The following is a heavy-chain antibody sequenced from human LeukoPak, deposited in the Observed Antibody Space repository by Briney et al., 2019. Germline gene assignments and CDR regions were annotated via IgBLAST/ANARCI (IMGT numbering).Heavy chain of an antibody. CDR2: IYYSGST. CDR3: ATSQCGSDCYLAGDY. D-gene: IGHD2-21*02. V-gene: IGHV4-30-4*01. J-gene: IGHJ4*02. Sequence: SETLSLTCTVSGGSISSADYYWSWIRQPPGKGLEWIGYIYYSGSTYYNPSLKSRVTISIDTSKNQFSLKLSSVTAADTAVYYCATSQCGSDCYLAGDYWGQGTLVTVSS. CDR1: GGSISSADYY.